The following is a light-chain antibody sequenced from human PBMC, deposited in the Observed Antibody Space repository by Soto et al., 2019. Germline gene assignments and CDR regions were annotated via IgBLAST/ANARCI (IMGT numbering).Light chain of an antibody. CDR3: QQRGKWPST. Sequence: EVVLTQAPATLSLYPAETATLACRASQSVDMYVAWYQQKVRQAPRLLIYDAYTRATGVGARFAGSGSATDFSLTITSLEPEDFEVYYCQQRGKWPSTFGPGTKVE. V-gene: IGKV3-11*01. CDR1: QSVDMY. J-gene: IGKJ2*02. CDR2: DAY.